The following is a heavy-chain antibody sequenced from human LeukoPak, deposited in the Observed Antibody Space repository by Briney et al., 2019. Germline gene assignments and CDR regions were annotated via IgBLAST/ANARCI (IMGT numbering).Heavy chain of an antibody. CDR1: GGTFSSYA. J-gene: IGHJ4*02. Sequence: RASVKVSCKASGGTFSSYAISWVRQAPGQGLEWMGGIIPIFGTANYAQKFQGRVTITADESTSTAYMELSSLRSEDTDVYYCAGPNSRYSSGWYVPFDYWGQGTLVTVSS. CDR2: IIPIFGTA. V-gene: IGHV1-69*13. D-gene: IGHD6-19*01. CDR3: AGPNSRYSSGWYVPFDY.